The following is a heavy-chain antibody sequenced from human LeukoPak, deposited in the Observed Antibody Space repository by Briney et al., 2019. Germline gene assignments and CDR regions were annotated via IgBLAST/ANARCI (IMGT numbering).Heavy chain of an antibody. CDR1: GYRFNSYW. Sequence: GESLKISCKGSGYRFNSYWISWVRQVPGKGLEWMGGIDPSDSDANYSPSFQGHVTFSVDKSITTAFLQWSSLKASDTAMYYCARGQGYCSGGSCFLNYFDYWGQGTLVTVSS. J-gene: IGHJ4*02. D-gene: IGHD2-15*01. V-gene: IGHV5-10-1*01. CDR2: IDPSDSDA. CDR3: ARGQGYCSGGSCFLNYFDY.